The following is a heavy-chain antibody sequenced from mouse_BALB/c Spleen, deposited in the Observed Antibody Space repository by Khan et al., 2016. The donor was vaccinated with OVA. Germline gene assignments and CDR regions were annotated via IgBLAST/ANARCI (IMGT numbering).Heavy chain of an antibody. CDR3: TRHGYVAWFTY. D-gene: IGHD2-2*01. CDR2: IDPFSGGT. CDR1: GYSFTSYY. V-gene: IGHV1S135*01. Sequence: EVQLQQSGPELMKPGASVKISCKASGYSFTSYYIHWVMQSPGKSLEWIGYIDPFSGGTTYNQKFKGKATLTVDKSSSTAYIHLSTLTSEDSAVYYCTRHGYVAWFTYWGQGTLVTVSA. J-gene: IGHJ3*01.